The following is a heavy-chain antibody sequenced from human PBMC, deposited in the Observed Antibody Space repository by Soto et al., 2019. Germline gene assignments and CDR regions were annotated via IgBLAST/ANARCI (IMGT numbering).Heavy chain of an antibody. CDR2: IYHGGSA. D-gene: IGHD6-13*01. Sequence: QVQLRESGPGLVKPSGTLFLTCAVSSGSVNSSNWWSWVRQPPGKGLEWIGEIYHGGSANYNPSLRRRVTMSVDESKNQVFLQLSSVTAADTAVYYCARDPAAAGTFDHWGQGTRVTVSS. CDR3: ARDPAAAGTFDH. J-gene: IGHJ4*02. CDR1: SGSVNSSNW. V-gene: IGHV4-4*02.